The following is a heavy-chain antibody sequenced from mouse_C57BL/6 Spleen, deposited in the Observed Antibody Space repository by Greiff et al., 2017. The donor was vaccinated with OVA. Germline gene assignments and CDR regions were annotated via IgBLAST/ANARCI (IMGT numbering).Heavy chain of an antibody. CDR3: ARVYYGSSYGDYFDY. J-gene: IGHJ2*01. D-gene: IGHD1-1*01. V-gene: IGHV1-53*01. CDR1: GYTFTSYW. Sequence: VQLQQPGTELVKPGASVKLSCKASGYTFTSYWMHWVKQRPGPGLEWIGNINPSNGGTNYNEKLKSKATLTVDKSSSTAYMQLSSLTSEDSAVYYCARVYYGSSYGDYFDYWGQGTTLTVSS. CDR2: INPSNGGT.